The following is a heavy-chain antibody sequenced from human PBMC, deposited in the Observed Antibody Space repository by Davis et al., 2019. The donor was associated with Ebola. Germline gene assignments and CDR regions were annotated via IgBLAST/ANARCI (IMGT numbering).Heavy chain of an antibody. Sequence: PSGSLTLSCAASGFAFSRSWMSWVCQAPGKGLEWVANIKQDGTEKYYVDSVKGRFTISRDNAKNSLYLQMNSLRAEDTAVYYCARVLGGYFYWGQGTLVTVSS. CDR3: ARVLGGYFY. CDR1: GFAFSRSW. J-gene: IGHJ4*02. D-gene: IGHD6-25*01. V-gene: IGHV3-7*01. CDR2: IKQDGTEK.